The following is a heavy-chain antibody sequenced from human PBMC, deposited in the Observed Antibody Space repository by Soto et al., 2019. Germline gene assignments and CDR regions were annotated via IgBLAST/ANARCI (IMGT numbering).Heavy chain of an antibody. CDR3: AKGGTNWNDFSYFDY. V-gene: IGHV3-23*01. CDR1: GFTFSSYA. CDR2: ISGSGGST. Sequence: GGSLRLSCAASGFTFSSYAMSWVRQAPGKGLEWVSAISGSGGSTYYADSVKGRFTISRDNSKNTLYLQMNSLRAEDTAVYYCAKGGTNWNDFSYFDYWGQGTLVTVSS. J-gene: IGHJ4*02. D-gene: IGHD1-20*01.